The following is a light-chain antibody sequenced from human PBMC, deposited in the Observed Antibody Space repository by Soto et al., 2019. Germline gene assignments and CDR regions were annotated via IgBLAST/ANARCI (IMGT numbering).Light chain of an antibody. CDR1: SSNLGAGYD. V-gene: IGLV1-40*02. CDR2: GNS. J-gene: IGLJ1*01. CDR3: QSYDSSLSGYV. Sequence: QSFVTHPHSVSGAAGPSVSISCPENSSNLGAGYDVPWYQKLPETASNHLFHGNSNRPSGVPDRFAGSKSGTSASLAIAGLQAEDEADYYCQSYDSSLSGYVFGTGTKVT.